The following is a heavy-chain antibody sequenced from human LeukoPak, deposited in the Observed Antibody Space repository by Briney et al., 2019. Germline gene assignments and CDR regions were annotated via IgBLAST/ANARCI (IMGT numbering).Heavy chain of an antibody. V-gene: IGHV5-51*01. CDR3: ARGPSSDRIQPHDY. CDR1: GYSFTNYW. D-gene: IGHD6-25*01. CDR2: IYPGDSYT. Sequence: GESLKISCKGSGYSFTNYWIGWVRQMPGKGLEWMGIIYPGDSYTTYSPSFQGQVTISADKSISTAYLQWSSLKASDTAMYYCARGPSSDRIQPHDYWGQGTLVTVSS. J-gene: IGHJ4*02.